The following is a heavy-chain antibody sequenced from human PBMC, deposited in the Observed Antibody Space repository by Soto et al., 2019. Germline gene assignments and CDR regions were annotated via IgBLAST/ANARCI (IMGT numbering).Heavy chain of an antibody. D-gene: IGHD2-8*01. Sequence: GGSLRLSCAASGFTFSSYSMNGVRQAPGKGLEWVSSISSSSSYIYYADSVKGRFTIPRDNAKNSLYLQMDSLRAEDTAVYYCARDLIHNAPGPFDYWGQGTLVTVSS. V-gene: IGHV3-21*01. CDR2: ISSSSSYI. CDR3: ARDLIHNAPGPFDY. CDR1: GFTFSSYS. J-gene: IGHJ4*02.